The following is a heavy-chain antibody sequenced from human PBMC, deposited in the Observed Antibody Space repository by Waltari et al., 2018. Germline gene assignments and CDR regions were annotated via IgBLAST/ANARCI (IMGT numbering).Heavy chain of an antibody. D-gene: IGHD3-10*01. Sequence: EVQLVESGGGLVKPGGSLRLSCAASGFTFSSNSMNWFRKAPGKGLEWVASISSSMSYIYYADSVKGRFTISRDNAKNSLYLQMNSLRAEDMAVYYCARDRAYYCSGSFYDYWGQGTLVTVSS. V-gene: IGHV3-21*01. CDR1: GFTFSSNS. J-gene: IGHJ4*02. CDR3: ARDRAYYCSGSFYDY. CDR2: ISSSMSYI.